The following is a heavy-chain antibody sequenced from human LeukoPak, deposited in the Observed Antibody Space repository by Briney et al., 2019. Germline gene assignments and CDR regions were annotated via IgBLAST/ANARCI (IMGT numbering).Heavy chain of an antibody. D-gene: IGHD2-15*01. CDR1: GGSISSGGYY. V-gene: IGHV4-31*03. CDR2: IYYSGST. J-gene: IGHJ4*02. Sequence: SQTLSLTCTVSGGSISSGGYYWSWIRQHPGKGLEWIGYIYYSGSTYYNPSLKSRVTISVDTSKNQFSLKLSSVTAADTAVYYCARRGSDLLLSYFDYWGQGTLVTVSS. CDR3: ARRGSDLLLSYFDY.